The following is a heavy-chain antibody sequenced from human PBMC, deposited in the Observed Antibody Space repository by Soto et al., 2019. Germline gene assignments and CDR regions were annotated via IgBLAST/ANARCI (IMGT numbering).Heavy chain of an antibody. CDR3: ASELRYFDWPLPSSDY. CDR1: GFTFDDYA. J-gene: IGHJ4*02. V-gene: IGHV3-9*01. CDR2: ISWNSGSI. Sequence: GGSLRLSCAASGFTFDDYAMHWVRQAPGKGLEWVSGISWNSGSIGYADSVKGRFTISRDNAKNSLYLQMNSLRAEDTAVYYCASELRYFDWPLPSSDYWGQGTLVTVSS. D-gene: IGHD3-9*01.